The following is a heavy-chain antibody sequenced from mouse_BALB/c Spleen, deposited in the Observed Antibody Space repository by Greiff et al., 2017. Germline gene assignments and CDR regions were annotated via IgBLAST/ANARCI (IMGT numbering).Heavy chain of an antibody. CDR2: ISYSGST. J-gene: IGHJ4*01. Sequence: EVQLQESGPSLVKPSQTLSLTCSVTGDSITSGYWNWIRKFPGNKLEYMGYISYSGSTYYNPSLKSRISITRDTSKNQYYLQLNSVTTEDTATYYCARGATATSYAMDYWGQGTSVTVSS. CDR3: ARGATATSYAMDY. V-gene: IGHV3-8*02. D-gene: IGHD1-2*01. CDR1: GDSITSGY.